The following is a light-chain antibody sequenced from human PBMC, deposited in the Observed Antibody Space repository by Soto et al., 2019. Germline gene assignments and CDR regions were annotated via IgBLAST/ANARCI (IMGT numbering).Light chain of an antibody. CDR3: LQDINYPWT. CDR1: QSISSW. CDR2: KAS. J-gene: IGKJ1*01. V-gene: IGKV1-5*03. Sequence: DIQMTQSPSTLSASVGDRVTITCRASQSISSWLAWYQQKPGKAPKLLIYKASTLKSGVPSRFSGSGSGTEFTLTISSLQPDDFATYYCLQDINYPWTFGQGPKVDI.